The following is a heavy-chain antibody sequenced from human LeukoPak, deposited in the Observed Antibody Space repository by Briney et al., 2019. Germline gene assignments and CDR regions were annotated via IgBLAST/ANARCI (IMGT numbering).Heavy chain of an antibody. CDR1: GGSFSGYY. CDR2: IYYSGST. V-gene: IGHV4-59*01. CDR3: ASERWLRRGYFDY. J-gene: IGHJ4*02. D-gene: IGHD5-24*01. Sequence: SETLSLTCAVYGGSFSGYYWSWIRQPPGKGLEWIGYIYYSGSTNYNPSLKSRVTISVDTSKNQFSLKLSSVTAADTAVYYCASERWLRRGYFDYWGQGTLVTVSS.